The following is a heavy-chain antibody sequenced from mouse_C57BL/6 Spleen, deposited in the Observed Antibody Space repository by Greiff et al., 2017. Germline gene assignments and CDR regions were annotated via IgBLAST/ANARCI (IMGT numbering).Heavy chain of an antibody. J-gene: IGHJ2*01. CDR2: IDPENGDT. Sequence: VQLQQSGAELVRPGASVKLSCTASGFNIKDDYMHWVKQRPEQGLEWIGWIDPENGDTEYASKFQGKATITADTSSNTAYLQLSSLTSEDTAVYYYTTPMVLRDYWGQGTTLTVSS. CDR3: TTPMVLRDY. CDR1: GFNIKDDY. D-gene: IGHD2-1*01. V-gene: IGHV14-4*01.